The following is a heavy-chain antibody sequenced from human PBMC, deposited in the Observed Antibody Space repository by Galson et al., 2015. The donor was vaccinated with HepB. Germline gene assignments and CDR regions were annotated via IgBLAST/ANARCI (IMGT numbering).Heavy chain of an antibody. Sequence: SLRLSCAASGFTLSSYAMSWVRQAPGKGLEWVSAISGSGGSTYYADSVKGRFTISRDNSKNTLYLQMNSLRAEDTAVYYCAKSGSSSVRHYYYMDVWGKGTTVTVSS. V-gene: IGHV3-23*01. J-gene: IGHJ6*03. CDR2: ISGSGGST. D-gene: IGHD6-6*01. CDR3: AKSGSSSVRHYYYMDV. CDR1: GFTLSSYA.